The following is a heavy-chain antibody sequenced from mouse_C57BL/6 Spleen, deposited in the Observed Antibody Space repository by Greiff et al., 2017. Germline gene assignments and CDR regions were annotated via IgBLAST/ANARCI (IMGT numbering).Heavy chain of an antibody. J-gene: IGHJ2*01. CDR1: GFTFSSYA. D-gene: IGHD1-1*01. Sequence: EVQGVESGGGLVKPGGSLKLSCAASGFTFSSYAMSWVRQTPEKRLEWVATISDGGSYTYYPDNVKGRFTISRDNAKNNLYLQMSHLKSEDTAMYYCARDDTTGYWGQGTTLTVSS. V-gene: IGHV5-4*01. CDR3: ARDDTTGY. CDR2: ISDGGSYT.